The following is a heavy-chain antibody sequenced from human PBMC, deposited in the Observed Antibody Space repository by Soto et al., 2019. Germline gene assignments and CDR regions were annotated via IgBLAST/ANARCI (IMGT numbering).Heavy chain of an antibody. CDR1: GGSISNYY. CDR3: ARHLSVRGVFDF. D-gene: IGHD3-10*01. Sequence: SQTQSLTYAVAGGSISNYYWNWIRQPPGKGLEWIGYIYYSGSTSYNPSLKSRITMSLDTSKNQFSLRLSSVAAAYTAVYYCARHLSVRGVFDFWGQGTQVTVS. J-gene: IGHJ4*02. V-gene: IGHV4-59*08. CDR2: IYYSGST.